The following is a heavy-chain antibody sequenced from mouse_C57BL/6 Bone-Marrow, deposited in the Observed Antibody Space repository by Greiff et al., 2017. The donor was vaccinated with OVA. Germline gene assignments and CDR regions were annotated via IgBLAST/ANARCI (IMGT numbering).Heavy chain of an antibody. V-gene: IGHV1-55*01. J-gene: IGHJ4*01. Sequence: VQLQQPGAELVKPGASVKMSCKASGYTFTSYWITWVKQRPGQGLAWMGDIYPGSGSTNYNEKFTSKATLTVDTSSSTAYMQLSSLTSEDSAVYYCALTAQATFMDYWGQGTSVTVSS. CDR2: IYPGSGST. CDR3: ALTAQATFMDY. CDR1: GYTFTSYW. D-gene: IGHD3-2*02.